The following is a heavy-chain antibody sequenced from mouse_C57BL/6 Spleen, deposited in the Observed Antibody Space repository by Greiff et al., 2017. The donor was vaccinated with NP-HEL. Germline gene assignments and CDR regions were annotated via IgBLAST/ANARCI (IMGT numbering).Heavy chain of an antibody. CDR1: GFTFSDYY. D-gene: IGHD1-1*01. CDR3: ARVDGSSYERAMDY. Sequence: EVMLVESEGGLVQPGSSMKLSCTASGFTFSDYYMAWVSQVPEKGLEWVANINYDGSSTYYLDSLKSRFIISRDNAKNILYLQMSSLKSEDTATYYCARVDGSSYERAMDYWGQGTSVTVSS. J-gene: IGHJ4*01. V-gene: IGHV5-16*01. CDR2: INYDGSST.